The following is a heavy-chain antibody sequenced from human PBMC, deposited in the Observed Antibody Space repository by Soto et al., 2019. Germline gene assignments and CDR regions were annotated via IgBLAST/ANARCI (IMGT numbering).Heavy chain of an antibody. J-gene: IGHJ4*02. CDR2: IYYSGST. D-gene: IGHD5-18*01. CDR3: GRGRNQLWFPFDY. CDR1: GGSISSYY. V-gene: IGHV4-59*01. Sequence: SSETLSLTCTVSGGSISSYYWSWIRQPPGKGLEWIGYIYYSGSTNYNPSLKSRVTISVDTSKNQFSLKLSSVTAADTAVYYCGRGRNQLWFPFDYWGQGTLVTVSS.